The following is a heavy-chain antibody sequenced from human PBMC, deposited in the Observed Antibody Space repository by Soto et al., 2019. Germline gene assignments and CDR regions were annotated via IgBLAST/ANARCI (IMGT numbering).Heavy chain of an antibody. Sequence: QVQLVQSGAEVKKPGASVKVSCKASGYTFTSYYMHWVRQAPGQGLEWMGIINPSGGSTSYAQKFQGGVTMTRDTSTSTVYMELSSLRSEDTAVYYCARDRDCSSTSCQTDLDYWGQGTLVTVSS. J-gene: IGHJ4*02. CDR1: GYTFTSYY. CDR3: ARDRDCSSTSCQTDLDY. CDR2: INPSGGST. D-gene: IGHD2-2*01. V-gene: IGHV1-46*01.